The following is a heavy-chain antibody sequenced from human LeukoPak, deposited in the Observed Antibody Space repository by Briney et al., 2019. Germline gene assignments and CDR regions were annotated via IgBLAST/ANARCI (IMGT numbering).Heavy chain of an antibody. J-gene: IGHJ4*02. V-gene: IGHV4-30-4*01. CDR3: ARDARQSPPFSFDY. CDR1: GGSFSGYY. Sequence: PSETLSLTCAVYGGSFSGYYWSWIRQPPGKGLEWIGYIYYSGSTYYNPSLKSRVTISVDTSKNQFSLKLSSVTAADTAVYYCARDARQSPPFSFDYWGQGTLVTVSS. CDR2: IYYSGST.